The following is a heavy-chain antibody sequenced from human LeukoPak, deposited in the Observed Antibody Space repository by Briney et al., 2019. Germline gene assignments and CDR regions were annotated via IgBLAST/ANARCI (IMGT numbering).Heavy chain of an antibody. Sequence: GGSLRLSCAASGFTFSSYSMNWVRQAPGKGLEWASSISSSSSYIYYADSVKGRFTISRDNAKNSLYLQMNSLRAEDTAVYYCARPLVYYDSSGYYPLDYWGQGTLVTVSS. CDR1: GFTFSSYS. V-gene: IGHV3-21*01. J-gene: IGHJ4*02. CDR2: ISSSSSYI. D-gene: IGHD3-22*01. CDR3: ARPLVYYDSSGYYPLDY.